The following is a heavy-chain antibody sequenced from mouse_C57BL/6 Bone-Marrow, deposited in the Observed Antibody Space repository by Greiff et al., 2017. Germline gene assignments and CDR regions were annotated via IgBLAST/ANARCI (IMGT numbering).Heavy chain of an antibody. CDR3: ARESYDYDEGFAY. J-gene: IGHJ3*01. CDR2: ISSGSSTI. V-gene: IGHV5-17*01. Sequence: EVQVVESGGGLVKPGGSLKLSCAASGFTFSDYGMHRVRQAPEKGLEWVAYISSGSSTIYYADTVKGRFTISRDNAKNTLFLQMTSLRSEDTAMYYCARESYDYDEGFAYWGQGTLVTVSA. CDR1: GFTFSDYG. D-gene: IGHD2-4*01.